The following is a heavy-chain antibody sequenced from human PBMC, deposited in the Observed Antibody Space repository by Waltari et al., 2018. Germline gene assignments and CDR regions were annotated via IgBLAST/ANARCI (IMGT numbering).Heavy chain of an antibody. D-gene: IGHD2-21*02. CDR3: ARGGGGDWEWFDP. CDR2: IYYTGST. V-gene: IGHV4-59*01. CDR1: GGSISGFY. J-gene: IGHJ5*02. Sequence: QVQLQESGPSLLKPSENLSLICTVSGGSISGFYWSSVRQPPGKGLDWIGYIYYTGSTNFNPSLKSRVTMSVDTSKNQFSLKLSSVTAADTAFYYCARGGGGDWEWFDPWGQGTLVTVSS.